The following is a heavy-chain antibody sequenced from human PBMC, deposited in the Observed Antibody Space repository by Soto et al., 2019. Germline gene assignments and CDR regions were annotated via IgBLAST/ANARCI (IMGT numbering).Heavy chain of an antibody. V-gene: IGHV3-23*01. CDR3: AKRSVFSEAGRFDQ. J-gene: IGHJ4*02. CDR2: VGGSGGST. CDR1: GFTFTNYA. Sequence: GGSLRLSCAASGFTFTNYAMAWVRQAPEKGLEWVSSVGGSGGSTYYADSVKGRFTISRDNSKNTVYLQMNSLRAGDTAVYYCAKRSVFSEAGRFDQWGQGTLVTVSS.